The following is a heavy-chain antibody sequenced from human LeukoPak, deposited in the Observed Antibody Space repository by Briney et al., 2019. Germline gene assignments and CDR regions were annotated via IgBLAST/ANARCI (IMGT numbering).Heavy chain of an antibody. Sequence: GGSLRLSCAASGFTFSSYWMHWVRQAPGKGLVWVSRINSDGSSTSYADSVKGRFTISRDNSKNTLYLQMNSLRAEDTAVYYCAKDRIQGGSYYSYWGQGTLVTVSS. CDR1: GFTFSSYW. D-gene: IGHD3-10*01. CDR3: AKDRIQGGSYYSY. J-gene: IGHJ4*02. V-gene: IGHV3-74*01. CDR2: INSDGSST.